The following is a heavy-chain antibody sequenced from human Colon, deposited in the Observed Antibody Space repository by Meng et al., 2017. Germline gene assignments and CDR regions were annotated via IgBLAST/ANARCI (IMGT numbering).Heavy chain of an antibody. J-gene: IGHJ4*02. CDR2: IDTDGSST. D-gene: IGHD1-7*01. CDR3: AKDLNWNSFDY. V-gene: IGHV3-74*01. CDR1: GFTFSNYW. Sequence: EGQLAGAGGGLIQPGGSLSLSWVASGFTFSNYWMHWVRQVPGKGLVWVSRIDTDGSSTSYADSVKGRFTISRDNAKNTLYLQMNSLRAEDTAVYYCAKDLNWNSFDYWGQGALVTASS.